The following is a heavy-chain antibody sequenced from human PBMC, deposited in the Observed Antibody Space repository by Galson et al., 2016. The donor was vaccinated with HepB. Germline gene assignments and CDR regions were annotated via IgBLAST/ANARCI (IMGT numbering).Heavy chain of an antibody. CDR2: VDYIGST. D-gene: IGHD1-7*01. V-gene: IGHV4-59*01. Sequence: LSLTCSVSGGSIRGYYWGWIRQPPGKGLEWMGYVDYIGSTNYNPSLKNRVIMSIDTPKNRFSLSLRSVTAADTAVYFCARVGPSHTRSWNYYFDYWGQGSLV. CDR1: GGSIRGYY. J-gene: IGHJ4*02. CDR3: ARVGPSHTRSWNYYFDY.